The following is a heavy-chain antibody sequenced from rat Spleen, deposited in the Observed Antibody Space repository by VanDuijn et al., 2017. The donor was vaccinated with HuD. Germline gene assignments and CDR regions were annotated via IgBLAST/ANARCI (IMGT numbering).Heavy chain of an antibody. CDR2: VIYDGSRT. V-gene: IGHV5S10*01. CDR1: GFTFIDYN. CDR3: TRFFEGYNNYGDY. D-gene: IGHD1-10*01. Sequence: EVQLVESGGGLVQPGRSLKLSCAASGFTFIDYNMAWVRQAPKKGLEWVATVIYDGSRTHYRDSVKGRFTISRDNVKNTQYLQMDSLRSEDTATYYCTRFFEGYNNYGDYWGQGVMVTVSS. J-gene: IGHJ2*01.